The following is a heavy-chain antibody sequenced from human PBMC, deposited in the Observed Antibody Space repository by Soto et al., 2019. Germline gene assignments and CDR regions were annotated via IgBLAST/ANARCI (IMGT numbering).Heavy chain of an antibody. V-gene: IGHV2-5*02. CDR3: AHGSGWLSDY. D-gene: IGHD6-19*01. J-gene: IGHJ4*02. Sequence: QITLKESGPTLVKPTQTLTLTCSFSGFSFTSTAVGVNWIRQPPGKALEWLALIYWDDDNHFSPSLKSRLSVTKDTSKNQVVLTMTNMDPVDTATYYCAHGSGWLSDYWGQGILVTVSS. CDR1: GFSFTSTAVG. CDR2: IYWDDDN.